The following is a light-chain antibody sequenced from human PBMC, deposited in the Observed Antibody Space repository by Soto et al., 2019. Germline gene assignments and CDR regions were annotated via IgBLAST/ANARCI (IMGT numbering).Light chain of an antibody. J-gene: IGLJ7*01. CDR3: LLYYDGAQHAV. CDR2: STT. Sequence: VVTQEPSLTVSPGGTVTLTCASSTGPLTSAYFPTWFQQKPGQAPRTLIYSTTYKHSWTPARFSGSLLGGKAALTLSGVQPEDEADYYRLLYYDGAQHAVFGGGTQLTVL. V-gene: IGLV7-43*01. CDR1: TGPLTSAYF.